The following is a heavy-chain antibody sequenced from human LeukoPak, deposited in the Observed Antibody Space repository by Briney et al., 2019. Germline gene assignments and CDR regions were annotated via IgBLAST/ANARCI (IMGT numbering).Heavy chain of an antibody. CDR3: ARGITGVDY. J-gene: IGHJ4*02. CDR1: GGSISSYY. D-gene: IGHD1-20*01. CDR2: IYYSGST. V-gene: IGHV4-59*01. Sequence: SETLSLTCTVSGGSISSYYWSWLRQPPGKGLEWIGYIYYSGSTNYNPSLKSRVTISVDTSKHQLSLKLSSVTAADTAVYYCARGITGVDYWGQGTLVTVSS.